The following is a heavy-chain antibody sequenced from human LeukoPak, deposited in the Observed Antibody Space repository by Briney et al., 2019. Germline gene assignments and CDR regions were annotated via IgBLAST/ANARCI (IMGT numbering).Heavy chain of an antibody. V-gene: IGHV4-59*11. J-gene: IGHJ5*02. D-gene: IGHD4-11*01. CDR2: IFYNGNT. Sequence: SETLSLTCTVSGDSISSHYWSWVRQAPGKGLEWIGFIFYNGNTNYSPSLKGRVTISVDTSKNQFSLRLTSVTTADTAVYFCARTGDYSRSTGGWFDPWGQGTLVTVSS. CDR1: GDSISSHY. CDR3: ARTGDYSRSTGGWFDP.